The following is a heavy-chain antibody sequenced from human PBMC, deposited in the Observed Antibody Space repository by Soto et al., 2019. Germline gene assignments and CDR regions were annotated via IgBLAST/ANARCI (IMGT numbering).Heavy chain of an antibody. CDR2: ISGSGGST. D-gene: IGHD6-6*01. V-gene: IGHV3-23*01. CDR3: AKDEGRWGHDEYRSSFQYYYYGMDV. J-gene: IGHJ6*02. Sequence: GGSLRLSCAASGFTFSSYAMSWVRQAPGKGLEWVSAISGSGGSTYYADSVKGRFTISRDNSKNTLYLQMNSLRAEDTAVYYCAKDEGRWGHDEYRSSFQYYYYGMDVWGQGTTVTVSS. CDR1: GFTFSSYA.